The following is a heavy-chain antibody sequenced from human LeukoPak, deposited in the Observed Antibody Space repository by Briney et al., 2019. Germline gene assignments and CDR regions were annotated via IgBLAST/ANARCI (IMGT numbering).Heavy chain of an antibody. V-gene: IGHV3-7*01. J-gene: IGHJ4*02. Sequence: GGSLTLSCAVSGFTSSTAWLTWVRQAPGKGLEWVADMRQDGSDKYYVDSVKGRFFISGDIAKNSVSLHMNRLSVEDTAVYYCARLDFWSGYYDWGQGTLVTVSS. CDR3: ARLDFWSGYYD. D-gene: IGHD3-3*01. CDR1: GFTSSTAW. CDR2: MRQDGSDK.